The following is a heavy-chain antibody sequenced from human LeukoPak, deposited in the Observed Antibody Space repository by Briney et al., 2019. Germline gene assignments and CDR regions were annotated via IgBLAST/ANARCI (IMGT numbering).Heavy chain of an antibody. Sequence: GGSLRLSSAASGFTFSSYAMSWVRQAPGRGLEWASSTAGSGISKDYADSVKGRFTISKDKSKNTLYLQMDNLRAEDTGVYFCARLPTFYYDSSGYHYDYWGQGTLVTVSS. CDR1: GFTFSSYA. CDR2: TAGSGISK. D-gene: IGHD3-22*01. CDR3: ARLPTFYYDSSGYHYDY. V-gene: IGHV3-23*01. J-gene: IGHJ4*02.